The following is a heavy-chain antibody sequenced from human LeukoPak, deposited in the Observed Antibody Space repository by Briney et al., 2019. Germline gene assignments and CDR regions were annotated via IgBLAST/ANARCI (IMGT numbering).Heavy chain of an antibody. CDR3: ARRGPIVIVPATLIDY. Sequence: GSLRLSCAASGFTFSSYSMNWVRQAPGKGLEWIGEINHSGTTHYSPSLKSRVTISVDTSKNQFSLKLSSVTAADTAVYYCARRGPIVIVPATLIDYWGQGTLVTVSS. CDR1: GFTFSSYS. J-gene: IGHJ4*02. CDR2: INHSGTT. D-gene: IGHD2-2*01. V-gene: IGHV4-34*01.